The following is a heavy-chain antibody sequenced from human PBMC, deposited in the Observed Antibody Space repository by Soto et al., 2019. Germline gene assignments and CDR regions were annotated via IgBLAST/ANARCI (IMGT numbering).Heavy chain of an antibody. J-gene: IGHJ4*02. V-gene: IGHV1-69*13. CDR3: ARGETYYYDSSGIGY. D-gene: IGHD3-22*01. CDR2: ILPIFGTA. CDR1: VGTFSSYA. Sequence: SVKVPCKASVGTFSSYAISWVRQAPGQGLEWMGGILPIFGTANYAQKFQVRVTITADESTSTAYMDLSSLRSEDTAVYYCARGETYYYDSSGIGYWGQGTLVTVSS.